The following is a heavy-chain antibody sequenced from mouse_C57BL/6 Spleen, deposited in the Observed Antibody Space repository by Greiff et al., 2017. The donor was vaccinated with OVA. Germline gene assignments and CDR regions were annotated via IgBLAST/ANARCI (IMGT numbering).Heavy chain of an antibody. CDR1: GYAFSSYW. CDR3: ARSGDGSSHFAY. CDR2: IYPGDGDT. D-gene: IGHD1-1*01. J-gene: IGHJ3*01. V-gene: IGHV1-80*01. Sequence: VQLQQSGAELVKPGASVKISCKASGYAFSSYWMNWVKQRPGKGLEWIGQIYPGDGDTNYNGKFKGKATLTADKSSSTAYMQLSSLTSEDSAVYFCARSGDGSSHFAYWGQGTLVTVSA.